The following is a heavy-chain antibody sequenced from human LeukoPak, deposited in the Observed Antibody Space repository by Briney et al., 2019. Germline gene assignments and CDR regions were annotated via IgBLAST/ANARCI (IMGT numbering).Heavy chain of an antibody. J-gene: IGHJ4*02. CDR3: ATLVYSGSRYHFDT. CDR1: NGAVRNYY. D-gene: IGHD1-26*01. CDR2: FLYSGTT. V-gene: IGHV4-59*02. Sequence: SETLSLTCPVSNGAVRNYYWTWIRQPPGQGLEWIGNFLYSGTTTYRASLDSRLIISVDNSKNTVSLRLFSVTAADTAVYYCATLVYSGSRYHFDTWGQGTLVTVSS.